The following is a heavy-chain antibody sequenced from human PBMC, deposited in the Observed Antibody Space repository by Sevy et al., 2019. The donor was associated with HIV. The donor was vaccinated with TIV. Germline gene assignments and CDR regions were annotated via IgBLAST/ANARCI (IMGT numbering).Heavy chain of an antibody. J-gene: IGHJ4*02. CDR3: ARGTNYYESSGPSYFDY. CDR2: ISTSGVTK. CDR1: GFTFIDYY. V-gene: IGHV3-11*01. D-gene: IGHD3-22*01. Sequence: GGSLRLSCAASGFTFIDYYMGWFRQAPGKGLKWVSTISTSGVTKYYADSVKGRFTISRDNAKNSLYLQMKSLRAEDTAVYYCARGTNYYESSGPSYFDYWGQGSLVTVSS.